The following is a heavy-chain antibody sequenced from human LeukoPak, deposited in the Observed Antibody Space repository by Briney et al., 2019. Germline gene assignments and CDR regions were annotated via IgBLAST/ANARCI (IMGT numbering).Heavy chain of an antibody. CDR3: ARLSGHYYYYCMDV. J-gene: IGHJ6*02. CDR2: IYRSGST. CDR1: GGSISSGGYY. D-gene: IGHD6-19*01. V-gene: IGHV4-30-2*01. Sequence: SETLSLTCTVSGGSISSGGYYWSWIRQPPGKGLEWIGYIYRSGSTLYNPSLKSRVTISVDTSKNQFSLKLSSVTAADTAVYYCARLSGHYYYYCMDVWGQGTTVTVSS.